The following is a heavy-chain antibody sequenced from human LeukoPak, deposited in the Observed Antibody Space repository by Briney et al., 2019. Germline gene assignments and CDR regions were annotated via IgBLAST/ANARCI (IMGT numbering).Heavy chain of an antibody. J-gene: IGHJ5*02. CDR2: VKSKTDGGTP. V-gene: IGHV3-15*01. Sequence: GGSLRLSCAASGLTFRNAGMSWVRQAPGKGLEWVGRVKSKTDGGTPDYAAPVKGRFTISRDESKNTLYLQMNSLRGEDTTVYYCAKDRSITIFGVVVNWFVPWGQGTLVTVSS. D-gene: IGHD3-3*01. CDR1: GLTFRNAG. CDR3: AKDRSITIFGVVVNWFVP.